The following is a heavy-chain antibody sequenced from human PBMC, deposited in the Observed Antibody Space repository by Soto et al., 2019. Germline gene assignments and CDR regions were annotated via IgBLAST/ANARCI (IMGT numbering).Heavy chain of an antibody. V-gene: IGHV4-39*01. CDR1: VGSISSSSYY. J-gene: IGHJ6*03. Sequence: QLQLQESGPGLVKPSETLSLTCTVSVGSISSSSYYWGWIRQPPGKGLEWIGTIYYSGSTYYNPSLKSRVTISVDTSKNQFSLKLSSVTAADTAVYYCARLTAGTSGYYYYYMDVWGKGTTVTVSS. CDR3: ARLTAGTSGYYYYYMDV. D-gene: IGHD6-13*01. CDR2: IYYSGST.